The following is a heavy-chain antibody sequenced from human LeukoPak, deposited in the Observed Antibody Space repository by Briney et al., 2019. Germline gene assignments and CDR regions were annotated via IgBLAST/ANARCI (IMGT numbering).Heavy chain of an antibody. D-gene: IGHD3-22*01. V-gene: IGHV4-38-2*01. Sequence: SETLSLTCAVSGYSISSGYYWGWVRQPPGKGLEWIGTIYHSGSTYYNPSLRSRVTISVDTSKNQFSLKLSSVTAADTAVYYCAKGYYYDSSGYYTDWGQGTLVTVSS. J-gene: IGHJ4*02. CDR3: AKGYYYDSSGYYTD. CDR1: GYSISSGYY. CDR2: IYHSGST.